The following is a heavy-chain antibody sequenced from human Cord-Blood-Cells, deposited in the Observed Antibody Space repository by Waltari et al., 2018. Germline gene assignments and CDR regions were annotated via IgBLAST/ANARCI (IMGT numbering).Heavy chain of an antibody. Sequence: QVQLQQWGAGLLKPSETLSLTCAVYGGSFSGYYWSWIRQPPGKGLEWIGEINHSGSPNDNPSLKSRVTISVDTSKNQFALKLGSVTAADTAVYYCARQGVRGVIDYWGQGTLVTVSS. V-gene: IGHV4-34*01. J-gene: IGHJ4*02. CDR1: GGSFSGYY. CDR3: ARQGVRGVIDY. D-gene: IGHD3-10*01. CDR2: INHSGSP.